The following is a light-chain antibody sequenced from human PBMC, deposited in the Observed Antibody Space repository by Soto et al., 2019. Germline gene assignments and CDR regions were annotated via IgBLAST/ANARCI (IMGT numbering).Light chain of an antibody. J-gene: IGKJ5*01. Sequence: QITPSSFTPSASVGDRVTITLPARQSISSWLAWYQQKPGKAPKLLIHKASSLESGVPSRFSGSGSGTEFTLTISSLQPEDFATYYCQQINSYPPLITFGQGTRLEIK. CDR1: QSISSW. CDR3: QQINSYPPLIT. CDR2: KAS. V-gene: IGKV1-5*03.